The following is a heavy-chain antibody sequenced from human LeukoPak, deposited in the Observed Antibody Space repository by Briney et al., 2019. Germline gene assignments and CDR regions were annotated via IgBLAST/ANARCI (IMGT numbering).Heavy chain of an antibody. J-gene: IGHJ4*02. CDR3: AKDRSSSWAFDY. CDR1: GFTFNSYG. Sequence: GGSLRLSCAASGFTFNSYGMHWVRQAPGKGVEWVAFILYDGSNKYYVDSVKGRFTISRDNSKNTLFLHMNSLRAEDTAVYYCAKDRSSSWAFDYWGQGTLVTVSS. D-gene: IGHD6-13*01. V-gene: IGHV3-30*18. CDR2: ILYDGSNK.